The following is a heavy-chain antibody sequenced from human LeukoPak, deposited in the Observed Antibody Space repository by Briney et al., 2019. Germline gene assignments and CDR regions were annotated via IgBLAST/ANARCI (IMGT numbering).Heavy chain of an antibody. J-gene: IGHJ4*02. CDR1: RDPVGRDNSY. Sequence: SSESLYLLYTVSRDPVGRDNSYWDRNRQPAGKGLEWIGRIYADGSSTYNPSLKSRVTILVDTSKNQFSLRLSSMTAADTAVYYCARGYYYRTWGLGTLVTVSS. V-gene: IGHV4-61*02. CDR3: ARGYYYRT. CDR2: IYADGSS. D-gene: IGHD3-10*01.